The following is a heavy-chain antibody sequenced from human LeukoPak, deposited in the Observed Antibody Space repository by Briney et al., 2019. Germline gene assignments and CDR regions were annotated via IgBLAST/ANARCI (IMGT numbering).Heavy chain of an antibody. V-gene: IGHV3-74*01. CDR3: ARGYSVRGEY. J-gene: IGHJ4*02. CDR2: IHSDGTST. D-gene: IGHD2-21*01. CDR1: GFTFTSYW. Sequence: GGSLRLSCAPSGFTFTSYWMHWVRQAPGKGLVWVSRIHSDGTSTNYTYSVKGRFTIYRDNAKNTLYLQMNSLRVEDTDMYYCARGYSVRGEYWGQGTLVTVSS.